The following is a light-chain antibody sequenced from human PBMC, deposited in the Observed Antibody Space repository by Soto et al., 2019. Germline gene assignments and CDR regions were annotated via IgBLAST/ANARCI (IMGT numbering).Light chain of an antibody. CDR2: AAS. Sequence: DIQMTQSPSSLSASVGDRVTITCRASQSISSYLNWYQQKPGKAPKLLIYAASSLQSGVPSRFSGSGSGTDFTLTISSLQPEDFATYYCQQSYSTPPLTFGGGTKVYIK. V-gene: IGKV1-39*01. J-gene: IGKJ4*01. CDR1: QSISSY. CDR3: QQSYSTPPLT.